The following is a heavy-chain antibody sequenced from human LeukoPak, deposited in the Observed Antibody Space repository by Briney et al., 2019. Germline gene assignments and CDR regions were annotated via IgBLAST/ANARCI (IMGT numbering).Heavy chain of an antibody. D-gene: IGHD4-11*01. CDR2: ISGSGGST. V-gene: IGHV3-23*01. Sequence: GGSLRLSCAASGFTFSSYGMSWVRQAPGKGLEWVSAISGSGGSTYYADSVKGRFTISRDNSKNTLYLQMNSLRAEDTAVYYCATGVTTEYYYYYMDVWGKGTTVTISS. J-gene: IGHJ6*03. CDR1: GFTFSSYG. CDR3: ATGVTTEYYYYYMDV.